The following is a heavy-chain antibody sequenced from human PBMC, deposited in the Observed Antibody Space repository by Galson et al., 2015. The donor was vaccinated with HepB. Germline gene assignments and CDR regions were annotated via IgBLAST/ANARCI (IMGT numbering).Heavy chain of an antibody. V-gene: IGHV1-18*04. D-gene: IGHD1-26*01. Sequence: SVKVSCKASGYTFTSYGISWVRQAPGQGLEWMGWISGYNGNTNYAQKLQGRVTMTTDTSTSTAYMELRSLRSDDTAVYYCARVLIGGSYYGYYYYGMDVWGQGTTVTVSS. CDR3: ARVLIGGSYYGYYYYGMDV. CDR1: GYTFTSYG. CDR2: ISGYNGNT. J-gene: IGHJ6*02.